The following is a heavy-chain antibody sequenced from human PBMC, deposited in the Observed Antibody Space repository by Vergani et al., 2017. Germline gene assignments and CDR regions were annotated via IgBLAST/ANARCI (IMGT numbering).Heavy chain of an antibody. Sequence: QVQLVESGGGLVKPGGSLRLSCAASGFTFSDYYMSWIRQAPGKGLEWIGSIYYSGSTYYNPSLKSRVTISVDTSKNQFSLKLSSVTAADTAVYYCARVWAGNSSIDYWGQGTLVTVSS. CDR1: GFTFSDYY. V-gene: IGHV4-38-2*01. D-gene: IGHD6-13*01. CDR2: IYYSGST. CDR3: ARVWAGNSSIDY. J-gene: IGHJ4*02.